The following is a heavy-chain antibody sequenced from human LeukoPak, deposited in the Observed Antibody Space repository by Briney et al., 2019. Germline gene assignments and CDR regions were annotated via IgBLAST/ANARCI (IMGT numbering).Heavy chain of an antibody. J-gene: IGHJ4*02. CDR1: GFTFGDYA. CDR2: IRSKAYGGTT. V-gene: IGHV3-49*04. CDR3: TRDPQGRDGYKKDY. Sequence: GGSLRLSCTASGFTFGDYAMSWVRQAPGKGLEWVGFIRSKAYGGTTEYAASVKGRFTISRDDSKSIAYLQMNSLKTEDTAVYYCTRDPQGRDGYKKDYWGQGTLVTVSS. D-gene: IGHD5-24*01.